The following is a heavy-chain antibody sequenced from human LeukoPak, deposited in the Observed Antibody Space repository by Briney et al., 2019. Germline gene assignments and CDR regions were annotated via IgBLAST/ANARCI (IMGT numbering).Heavy chain of an antibody. CDR3: ARWGLYCSGGSCYQSLGYYGMDV. D-gene: IGHD2-15*01. CDR1: GGSISSSSYY. J-gene: IGHJ6*04. Sequence: SETLSLTCTVSGGSISSSSYYWGWIRQPPGKGLEWIGSIYYSGSTNYNPSLKSRVTISVDTSKNQFSLKLSSVTAADTAVYYCARWGLYCSGGSCYQSLGYYGMDVWGKGTTVTVSS. V-gene: IGHV4-39*07. CDR2: IYYSGST.